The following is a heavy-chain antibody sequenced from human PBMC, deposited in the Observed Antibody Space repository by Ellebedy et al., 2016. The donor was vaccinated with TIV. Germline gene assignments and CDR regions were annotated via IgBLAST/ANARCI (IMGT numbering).Heavy chain of an antibody. CDR1: GFNFGGHA. Sequence: PGGSLRLSCAASGFNFGGHAMKWVRQPPGKGLEWVSSIDSSAYSTHYADSVKGRFTISRDNSRNTLHLQMNSLRGEDTAVYFCAKDVRYTTGWGGALDIWGQGAMVTVSS. J-gene: IGHJ3*02. CDR3: AKDVRYTTGWGGALDI. CDR2: IDSSAYST. D-gene: IGHD6-19*01. V-gene: IGHV3-23*01.